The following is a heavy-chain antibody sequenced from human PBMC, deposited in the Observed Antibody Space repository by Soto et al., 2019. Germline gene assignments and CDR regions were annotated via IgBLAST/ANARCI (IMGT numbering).Heavy chain of an antibody. V-gene: IGHV1-2*04. CDR1: GYTFTDYY. D-gene: IGHD5-18*01. Sequence: ASVKVSCKASGYTFTDYYIHWVRQAPGQGLEWMGWINPSSGGTIYAQKSQGWVTMTRDTSISTAYLELSSLRSDDTAVYYCARDRGYSYGPHFPYPPDYWGQGTLVTVSS. CDR3: ARDRGYSYGPHFPYPPDY. J-gene: IGHJ4*02. CDR2: INPSSGGT.